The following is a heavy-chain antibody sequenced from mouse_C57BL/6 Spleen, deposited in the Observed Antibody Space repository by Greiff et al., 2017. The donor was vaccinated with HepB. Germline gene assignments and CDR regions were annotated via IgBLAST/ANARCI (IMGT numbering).Heavy chain of an antibody. CDR1: GFTFSSYG. J-gene: IGHJ2*01. V-gene: IGHV5-6*02. D-gene: IGHD1-2*01. Sequence: DVKLVESGGDLVKPGGSLKLSCAASGFTFSSYGMSWVRQTPDKRLEWVATISSGGSYTYYPDSVKGRFTISRDNAKNTLYLQMSGLKSEDTAMYYCARRATAWDYFDYWGQGTTLTVSS. CDR2: ISSGGSYT. CDR3: ARRATAWDYFDY.